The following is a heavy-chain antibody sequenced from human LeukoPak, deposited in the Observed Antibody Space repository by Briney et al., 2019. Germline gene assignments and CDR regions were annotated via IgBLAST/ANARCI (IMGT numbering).Heavy chain of an antibody. CDR3: ARDLSYYGMDV. J-gene: IGHJ6*02. V-gene: IGHV3-30-3*01. CDR2: ISYDGSNK. Sequence: GGSLRLSCAASGFTFSSYAMHWVHQAPGKGLEWVAVISYDGSNKYYADSVKGRFTISRDNSKNTLYLQMNSLRAEDTAVYYCARDLSYYGMDVWGQGTTVTVSS. CDR1: GFTFSSYA.